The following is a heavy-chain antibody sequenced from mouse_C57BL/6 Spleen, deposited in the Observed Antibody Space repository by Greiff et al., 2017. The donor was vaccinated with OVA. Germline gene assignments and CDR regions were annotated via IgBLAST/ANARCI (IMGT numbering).Heavy chain of an antibody. CDR1: GYTFTSYW. J-gene: IGHJ4*01. D-gene: IGHD1-1*01. V-gene: IGHV1-74*01. CDR2: IHPSDSDT. Sequence: VQLQQPGAELVKPGASVKVSCKASGYTFTSYWMHWVKQRPGQGLEWIGKIHPSDSDTNYNQKFKGTATLTVDKSSSTAYMQLSSLTSEDSAVYYCAIGAVVPYYAMDYWGQGTSVTVSS. CDR3: AIGAVVPYYAMDY.